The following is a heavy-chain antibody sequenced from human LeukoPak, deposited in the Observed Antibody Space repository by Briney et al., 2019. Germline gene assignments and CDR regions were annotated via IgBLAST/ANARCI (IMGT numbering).Heavy chain of an antibody. CDR1: GYTFTSYA. V-gene: IGHV1-3*01. CDR2: INAGNGNT. Sequence: ALVKVSCKASGYTFTSYAMHWVRQAPGQRLEWMGWINAGNGNTKYSQKFQGRVTITRDTSASTAYMELSSLRSEDTAVYYCARDQVMGYSYGFYYYYGMDVWGQGTTVTVSS. CDR3: ARDQVMGYSYGFYYYYGMDV. J-gene: IGHJ6*02. D-gene: IGHD5-18*01.